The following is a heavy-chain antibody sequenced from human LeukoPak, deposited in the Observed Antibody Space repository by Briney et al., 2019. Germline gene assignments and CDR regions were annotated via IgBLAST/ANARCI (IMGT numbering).Heavy chain of an antibody. Sequence: SQTLSLTCAISGDSVSSNSAAWNWIRQSPSRGLEWLGRTYYRSKWYNDYAVSVKSRITINPDTSKNQFSLQLNSVTPEDTAVYYCARVLYDYVWGSYPFDYWGQGTLVTVSS. CDR3: ARVLYDYVWGSYPFDY. CDR2: TYYRSKWYN. CDR1: GDSVSSNSAA. J-gene: IGHJ4*02. V-gene: IGHV6-1*01. D-gene: IGHD3-16*02.